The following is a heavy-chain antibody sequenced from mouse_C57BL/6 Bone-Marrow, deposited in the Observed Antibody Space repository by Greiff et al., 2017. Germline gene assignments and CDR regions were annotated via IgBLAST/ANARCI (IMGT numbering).Heavy chain of an antibody. D-gene: IGHD1-1*01. CDR2: INPSSGYT. J-gene: IGHJ1*03. Sequence: VQLQQSGAELVRPGASVKMSCKASGYTFTSYTMHWVKQRPGQGLEWIGYINPSSGYTKYNQKFKDKATLTADKSSSTADMQLSSLTSEDSAVYYCARYDGSSYWYFDVWGTGTAVTVSA. CDR1: GYTFTSYT. CDR3: ARYDGSSYWYFDV. V-gene: IGHV1-4*01.